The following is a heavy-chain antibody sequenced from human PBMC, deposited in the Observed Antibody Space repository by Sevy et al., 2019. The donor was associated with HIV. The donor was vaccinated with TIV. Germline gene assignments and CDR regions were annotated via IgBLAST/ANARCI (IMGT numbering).Heavy chain of an antibody. D-gene: IGHD3-22*01. CDR1: GGSFSGYY. CDR3: ARGRIRFTMIVVVAGGAFDI. V-gene: IGHV4-34*01. Sequence: SETLSITCAVYGGSFSGYYWNWIRQPPGKGLEWIGEINHSGSTNYNPSLKSRVTISVDTSKNQFSLKLSSVTAADTAVYYCARGRIRFTMIVVVAGGAFDIWGQGTMVTVSS. J-gene: IGHJ3*02. CDR2: INHSGST.